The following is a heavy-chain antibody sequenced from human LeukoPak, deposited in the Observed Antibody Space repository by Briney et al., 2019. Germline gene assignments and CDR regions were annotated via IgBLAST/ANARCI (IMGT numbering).Heavy chain of an antibody. Sequence: PSETLSLTCTVSGGSISSYYWSWIRQPPGKGLEWIGYIYYSGSTNYNPSLKSRVTISVDKSKNQFSLKLSSVTAADTAVYYCAIPREGLRNLRAFDYWGQGTLVTVSS. J-gene: IGHJ4*02. CDR3: AIPREGLRNLRAFDY. D-gene: IGHD5-12*01. CDR2: IYYSGST. V-gene: IGHV4-59*12. CDR1: GGSISSYY.